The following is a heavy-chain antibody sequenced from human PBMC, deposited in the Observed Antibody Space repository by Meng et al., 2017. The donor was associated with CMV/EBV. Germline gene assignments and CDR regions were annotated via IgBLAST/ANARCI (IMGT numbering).Heavy chain of an antibody. CDR2: ISAYNGNT. CDR3: ARDGGYCSSTSCYTDVYYYYYGMDV. D-gene: IGHD2-2*02. CDR1: GYTFTGYY. V-gene: IGHV1-18*04. J-gene: IGHJ6*02. Sequence: ASVKVSCKASGYTFTGYYMHWVRQAPGQGLEWMGWISAYNGNTNYAQKLQGRVTMTTDTSTSTAYMELRSLRSDDTAVYYCARDGGYCSSTSCYTDVYYYYYGMDVWGQGTTVTVSS.